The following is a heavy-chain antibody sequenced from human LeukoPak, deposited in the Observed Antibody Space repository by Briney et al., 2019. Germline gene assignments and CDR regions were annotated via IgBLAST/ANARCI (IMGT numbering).Heavy chain of an antibody. Sequence: SETLSLTCTVSGGSISSYYWSWIRQPPGKGLEWIGYIYYSGSTNYNPSLKSRVTISVDTSKNQFSLKLSSVTAADTAVYYCAAHDYGDYVRFDYWGQGTLVTVSS. J-gene: IGHJ4*02. CDR1: GGSISSYY. V-gene: IGHV4-59*01. CDR2: IYYSGST. CDR3: AAHDYGDYVRFDY. D-gene: IGHD4-17*01.